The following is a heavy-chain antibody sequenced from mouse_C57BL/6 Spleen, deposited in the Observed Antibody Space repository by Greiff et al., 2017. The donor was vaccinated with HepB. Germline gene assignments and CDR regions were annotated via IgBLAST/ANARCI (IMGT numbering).Heavy chain of an antibody. CDR3: ARRTDIYYAMDY. CDR2: INYDGSST. V-gene: IGHV5-16*01. J-gene: IGHJ4*01. CDR1: GFTFSDYY. Sequence: EVKLVESEGGLVQPGSSMKLSCTASGFTFSDYYMAWVRQVPEKGLEWVANINYDGSSTYYLDSLKSRFIISRDNAKNILYLQMSSLKSEDTATYYCARRTDIYYAMDYWGQGTSVTVSS.